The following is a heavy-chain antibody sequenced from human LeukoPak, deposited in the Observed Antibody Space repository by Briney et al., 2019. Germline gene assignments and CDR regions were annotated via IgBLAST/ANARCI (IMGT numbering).Heavy chain of an antibody. D-gene: IGHD6-6*01. CDR2: INHSGST. V-gene: IGHV4-34*01. CDR3: ARSAARPIRGGNWFDP. CDR1: GGSFSGYY. Sequence: SETLSLTCAVYGGSFSGYYWSWIRQPPGKGLEWIGEINHSGSTNYNPSLKSRVPRSVDTSKNQFSLKLSSVTAADTAVYYCARSAARPIRGGNWFDPWGQGTLVTVSS. J-gene: IGHJ5*02.